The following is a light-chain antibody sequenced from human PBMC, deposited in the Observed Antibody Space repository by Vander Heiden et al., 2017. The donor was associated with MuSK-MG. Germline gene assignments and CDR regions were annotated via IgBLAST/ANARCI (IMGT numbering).Light chain of an antibody. CDR3: AAWDDSLSGWV. V-gene: IGLV1-47*01. CDR1: SSNHGSNY. CDR2: RNN. Sequence: QSVLTQPPSASGTPGQRVTISCSGSSSNHGSNYLYCYQQLPGTAPKRLIYRNNQRPSGVPDRFSGSKSGTSASLAISGLRSEDEADYYWAAWDDSLSGWVFGGGTKLTVL. J-gene: IGLJ3*02.